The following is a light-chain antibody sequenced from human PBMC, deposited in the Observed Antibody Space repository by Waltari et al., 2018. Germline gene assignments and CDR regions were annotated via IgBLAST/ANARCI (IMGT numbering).Light chain of an antibody. CDR1: QSIGTF. V-gene: IGKV3-20*01. CDR2: AAS. J-gene: IGKJ1*01. CDR3: QHYVRLPVT. Sequence: IMLTQSPDTLSLSPGERATLSCRASQSIGTFLVWYQQKPGQAPRLLIYAASTRATGIPDRFRGSGSGTDFSLIISRLEPEDFAVYYCQHYVRLPVTFGQGTKVEIK.